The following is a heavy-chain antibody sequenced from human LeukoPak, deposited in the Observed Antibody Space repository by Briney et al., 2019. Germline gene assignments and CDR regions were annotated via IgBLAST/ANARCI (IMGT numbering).Heavy chain of an antibody. D-gene: IGHD6-13*01. CDR3: AKGGHYSSFDY. CDR2: ISGGGVST. CDR1: GFTFSSYS. V-gene: IGHV3-23*01. J-gene: IGHJ4*02. Sequence: PGGSLRLSCAASGFTFSSYSMTWVRQAPGKGLEWVSTISGGGVSTFYADPVRGRFTISRDNSKNEFFIQMDSLRAEDTALYFCAKGGHYSSFDYWGQGNLVIVSS.